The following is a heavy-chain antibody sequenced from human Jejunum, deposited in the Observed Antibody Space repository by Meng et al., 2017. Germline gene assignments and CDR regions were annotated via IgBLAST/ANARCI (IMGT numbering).Heavy chain of an antibody. D-gene: IGHD5-24*01. J-gene: IGHJ3*02. Sequence: QLQLQEYGSGLVKPSWTLSLTCAASGGSISSSNWWSWVRQPPGKGLEWIGEIYHSGSTNYNPSLKSRVTISVDKSKNQFSLKLSSVTAADTAVYYCARRGDGYNLEAFDIWGQGTMVTVSS. CDR3: ARRGDGYNLEAFDI. V-gene: IGHV4-4*02. CDR1: GGSISSSNW. CDR2: IYHSGST.